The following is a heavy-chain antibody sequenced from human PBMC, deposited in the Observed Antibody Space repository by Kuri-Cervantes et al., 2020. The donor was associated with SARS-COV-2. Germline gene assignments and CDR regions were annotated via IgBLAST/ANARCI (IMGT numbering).Heavy chain of an antibody. CDR1: GGSISSSNW. Sequence: SCAVSGGSISSSNWWSWVRQAPGKGLEWIGSIYYSGSTNYNPSLKSRVTISVDTSKNQFSLKLSSVTAADTAVYYCARAYGGNFFDYWGQGTLVTVSS. CDR3: ARAYGGNFFDY. J-gene: IGHJ4*02. V-gene: IGHV4-4*02. D-gene: IGHD4-23*01. CDR2: IYYSGST.